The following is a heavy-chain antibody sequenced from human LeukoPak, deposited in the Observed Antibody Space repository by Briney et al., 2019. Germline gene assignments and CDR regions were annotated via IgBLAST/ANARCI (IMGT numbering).Heavy chain of an antibody. V-gene: IGHV4-38-2*02. CDR3: AKRGNWGFFDY. CDR1: GYSISSNYY. J-gene: IGHJ4*02. D-gene: IGHD7-27*01. Sequence: SETLSLTCTVSGYSISSNYYWGWIRQPPGKGLEWIGSIYHSGSTYFNPSLKSRVTIAVDTSKNQFSLKLSSVTAADTAVYYCAKRGNWGFFDYWGQGTLVTVSS. CDR2: IYHSGST.